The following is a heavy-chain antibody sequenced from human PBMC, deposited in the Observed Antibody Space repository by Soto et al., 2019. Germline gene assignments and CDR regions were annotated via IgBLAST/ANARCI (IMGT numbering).Heavy chain of an antibody. D-gene: IGHD4-17*01. CDR3: ALVLYGGYLERFGMYV. J-gene: IGHJ6*02. V-gene: IGHV5-51*01. Sequence: GESLKISCKGSGYSFTSYWIGWVRQMPGKGLEWMGIIYPGDSDTRYSPSFQGQVTISADKSISTAYLQWSSLKASDTAMYYCALVLYGGYLERFGMYVWGQGTTVTVSS. CDR2: IYPGDSDT. CDR1: GYSFTSYW.